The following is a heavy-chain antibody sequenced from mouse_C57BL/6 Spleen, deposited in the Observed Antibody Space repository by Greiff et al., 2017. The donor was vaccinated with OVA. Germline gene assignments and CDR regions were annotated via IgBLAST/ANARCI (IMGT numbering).Heavy chain of an antibody. CDR1: GFNIKDYY. J-gene: IGHJ4*01. CDR3: TRGLRRDAMDY. CDR2: IDPEDGDT. D-gene: IGHD2-4*01. Sequence: VQLQQSGAELVRPGASVKLSCTASGFNIKDYYMHWVKQRPEQGLEWIGRIDPEDGDTEYAPKFQGKATMTADTSSNTAYLQLSSLTSEDTAVYYCTRGLRRDAMDYWGQGTSVTVSS. V-gene: IGHV14-1*01.